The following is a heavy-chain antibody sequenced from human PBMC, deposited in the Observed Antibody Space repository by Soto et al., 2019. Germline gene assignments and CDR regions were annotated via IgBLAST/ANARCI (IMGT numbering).Heavy chain of an antibody. J-gene: IGHJ6*02. CDR2: ISGSGGST. D-gene: IGHD6-13*01. V-gene: IGHV3-23*01. CDR1: GFTFSSYA. Sequence: GGSLRLSCAASGFTFSSYAMSWVRQAPGKGLEWDSAISGSGGSTYYADSVKGRFTISRDNSKNTLYLQMNSLRAEDTAVYYCAKVGVWGRVAAARGMDVWGQGTTGTAP. CDR3: AKVGVWGRVAAARGMDV.